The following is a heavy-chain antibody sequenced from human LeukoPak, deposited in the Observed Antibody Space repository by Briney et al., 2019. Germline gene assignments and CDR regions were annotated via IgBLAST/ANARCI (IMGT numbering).Heavy chain of an antibody. CDR1: GGTFSSYA. CDR2: MNPNSGNT. V-gene: IGHV1-8*03. D-gene: IGHD1-26*01. J-gene: IGHJ5*02. CDR3: ARGNGTYMFDP. Sequence: ASVKVSCKASGGTFSSYAISWVRQATGQGLEWMGWMNPNSGNTGYAQKFQDRVTITRDTSITTAYMELSSLRSEDTAVYYCARGNGTYMFDPWGQGTLVIVSS.